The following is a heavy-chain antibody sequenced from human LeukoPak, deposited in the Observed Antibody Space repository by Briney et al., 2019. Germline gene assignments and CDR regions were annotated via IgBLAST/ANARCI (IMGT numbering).Heavy chain of an antibody. CDR1: GFTFSSYG. V-gene: IGHV3-23*01. CDR3: AKPNLGLRYFDWLLHYFDY. D-gene: IGHD3-9*01. CDR2: ISGSGGST. Sequence: GGSLRLSCAASGFTFSSYGMSWVRQAPGKGLEWVSAISGSGGSTYYADSVKGRFTISRDNSKNTLYLQMNSLRAEDTAVYYCAKPNLGLRYFDWLLHYFDYWGQGTLVTVSS. J-gene: IGHJ4*02.